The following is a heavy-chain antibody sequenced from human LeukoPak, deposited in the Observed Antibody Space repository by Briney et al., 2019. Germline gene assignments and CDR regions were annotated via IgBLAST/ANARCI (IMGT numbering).Heavy chain of an antibody. CDR1: GYTFTSYD. Sequence: GASVKVSCKASGYTFTSYDINWVRQATGQGLEWMGWMNPNSGNTGYAQKFQGRVTITRNTSISTAYMELSSLRSEDTAVYYCARVPRYNWNDGFDYWGQGTLVTVSS. J-gene: IGHJ4*02. V-gene: IGHV1-8*03. CDR3: ARVPRYNWNDGFDY. D-gene: IGHD1-1*01. CDR2: MNPNSGNT.